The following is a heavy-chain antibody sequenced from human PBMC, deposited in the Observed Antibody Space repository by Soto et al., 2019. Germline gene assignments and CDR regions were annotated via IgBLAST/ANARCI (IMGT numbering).Heavy chain of an antibody. CDR2: INHSGST. Sequence: PSETLSLTCAVYGGSFSGYYWSWIRQPPGKGLEWIGEINHSGSTNYNPSLKSRVTISVDTSKNQFSLKLSSVTAADTAVYYCARGVRRNHYYYGMDVWGQGTTVTVSS. V-gene: IGHV4-34*01. CDR3: ARGVRRNHYYYGMDV. CDR1: GGSFSGYY. J-gene: IGHJ6*02.